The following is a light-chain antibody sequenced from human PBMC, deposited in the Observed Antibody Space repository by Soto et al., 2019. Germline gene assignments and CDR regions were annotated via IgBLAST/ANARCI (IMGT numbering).Light chain of an antibody. CDR2: DVT. CDR3: SSYISRTFVV. Sequence: QSALTQPASVSGSPGQSITISCTGTSGDVGGYNYVSWYQRQPGKAPKLIIYDVTNRPSGVSDRFSGFKSGNTASLTISGLRAEDEGDYYCSSYISRTFVVFGGGTKVTV. V-gene: IGLV2-14*01. CDR1: SGDVGGYNY. J-gene: IGLJ2*01.